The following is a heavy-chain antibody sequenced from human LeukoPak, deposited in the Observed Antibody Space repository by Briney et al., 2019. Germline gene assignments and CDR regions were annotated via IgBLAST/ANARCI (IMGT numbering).Heavy chain of an antibody. CDR2: IYTSGST. CDR3: ARDGDQYYYYYGMDV. J-gene: IGHJ6*02. D-gene: IGHD2-2*01. CDR1: GGSISSYY. V-gene: IGHV4-4*07. Sequence: SETLSLTCTVSGGSISSYYWSWIRQPAGKGLEWIGCIYTSGSTNYNPSLKSRVTMSVDTSKNQFSLKLSSVTAADTAVYYCARDGDQYYYYYGMDVWGQGTTVTVSS.